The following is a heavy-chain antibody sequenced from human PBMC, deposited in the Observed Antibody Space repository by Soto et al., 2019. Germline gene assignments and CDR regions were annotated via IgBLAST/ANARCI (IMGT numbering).Heavy chain of an antibody. CDR2: INHSGST. CDR1: GGSFSGYY. CDR3: ARAEVVPAAMVGYYYYGMDV. J-gene: IGHJ6*02. V-gene: IGHV4-34*01. D-gene: IGHD2-2*01. Sequence: SETLSLTCAVYGGSFSGYYWSWIRQPPGKGLEWIGEINHSGSTKYSPSLKSRVTISVDTYKNQFSLKLSYVTAADTAVYYCARAEVVPAAMVGYYYYGMDVWGQGTKVTVSS.